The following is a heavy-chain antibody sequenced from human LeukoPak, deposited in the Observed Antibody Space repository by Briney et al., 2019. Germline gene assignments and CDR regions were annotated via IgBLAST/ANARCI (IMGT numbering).Heavy chain of an antibody. D-gene: IGHD5-18*01. Sequence: PGGSLRLSCAASGFTFSSYWMHWVRQAPGKGLVWVSRINGNGSSTDYADSVKGRFTISRDNAKNTLYLQMNSLRAEDTAVYYCARGRYSYGYPDAFDIWGQGTMVTVSS. V-gene: IGHV3-74*01. CDR3: ARGRYSYGYPDAFDI. CDR1: GFTFSSYW. CDR2: INGNGSST. J-gene: IGHJ3*02.